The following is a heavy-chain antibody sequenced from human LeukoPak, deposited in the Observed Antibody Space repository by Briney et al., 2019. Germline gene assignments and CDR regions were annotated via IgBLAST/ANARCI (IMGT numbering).Heavy chain of an antibody. V-gene: IGHV1-2*02. J-gene: IGHJ3*02. D-gene: IGHD2-2*02. CDR2: INPNSGDT. CDR3: TRGIVVVAAAILPFGAFDI. Sequence: ASVTVSCKASGYTFTGYYMHWVRRAPGRGGEGLGGINPNSGDTNYAQKFQGRVTMTRDTSISTAYMELSRLRSEDTAVYYCTRGIVVVAAAILPFGAFDIWGQGTMVTVSS. CDR1: GYTFTGYY.